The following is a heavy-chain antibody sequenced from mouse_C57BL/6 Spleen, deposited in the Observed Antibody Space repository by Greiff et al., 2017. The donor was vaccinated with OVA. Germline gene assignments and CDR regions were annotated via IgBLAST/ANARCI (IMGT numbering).Heavy chain of an antibody. V-gene: IGHV3-6*01. CDR3: ARACYFYFDC. Sequence: EVKLQESGPGLVKPSQSLSLTCSVSGYSITSGYYWDWIRQFPGNKLEWLGYISYDGSNNYNPSLKNRISITRDTSKNQFFLKFNSVTTEDTATYYCARACYFYFDCWGQLTTLTVSS. CDR2: ISYDGSN. CDR1: GYSITSGYY. D-gene: IGHD2-12*01. J-gene: IGHJ2*01.